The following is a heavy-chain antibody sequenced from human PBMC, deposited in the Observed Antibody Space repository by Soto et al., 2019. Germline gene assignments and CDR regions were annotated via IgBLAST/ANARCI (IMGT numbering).Heavy chain of an antibody. J-gene: IGHJ4*02. CDR2: IYYSGST. Sequence: SETLSLTCTVSGGSISSGDYYWSWIRQPPGKGLEWIGYIYYSGSTYYNPSLKSRVTISVDTSKNQFSLKLSSVTAADTAVYYCAREVHAYGGKIKDYWGQGTLVTVSS. CDR3: AREVHAYGGKIKDY. D-gene: IGHD4-17*01. CDR1: GGSISSGDYY. V-gene: IGHV4-30-4*01.